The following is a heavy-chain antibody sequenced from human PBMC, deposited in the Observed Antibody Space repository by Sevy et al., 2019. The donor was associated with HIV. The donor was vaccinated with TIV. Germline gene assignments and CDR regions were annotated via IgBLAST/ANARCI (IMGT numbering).Heavy chain of an antibody. CDR2: ISVSSSAK. J-gene: IGHJ4*02. D-gene: IGHD5-18*01. Sequence: GGSLRLSCAASGFDFSDYYMNWIRQTPGKGLEWISYISVSSSAKYYTDSVKGRFAISSDNARNSLYLQMNSLRFEDTAVYFCVGRGYSPAYRWSYHFDYWGQGSLVTVSS. CDR3: VGRGYSPAYRWSYHFDY. V-gene: IGHV3-11*01. CDR1: GFDFSDYY.